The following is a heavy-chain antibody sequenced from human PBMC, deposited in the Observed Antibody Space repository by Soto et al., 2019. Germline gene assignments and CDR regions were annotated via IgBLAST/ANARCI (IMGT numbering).Heavy chain of an antibody. CDR1: GFTFTSSA. CDR2: IVVGSGNT. V-gene: IGHV1-58*01. J-gene: IGHJ6*02. D-gene: IGHD6-13*01. CDR3: AADFPLGQLVPGYYYGMDV. Sequence: ASVKVSCKASGFTFTSSAVQWVRQARGQRLEWIGWIVVGSGNTNYAQKFQERVTITRDMSTSTAYMELSSLRSEDTAVYYCAADFPLGQLVPGYYYGMDVWGQGTTVTVSS.